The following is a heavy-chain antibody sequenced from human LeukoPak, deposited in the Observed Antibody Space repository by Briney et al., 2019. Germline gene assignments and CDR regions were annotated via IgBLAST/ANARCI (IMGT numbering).Heavy chain of an antibody. Sequence: GGSLRLSCAASGFTFSSYSMNWVRQAPGKGLEWVSSISSSSSYIYYADSVKGRFTISRDNAKNSLYLQMNSLRAEDTAVYYCAGYGSGIDAFDIWGQGTMVTVSS. V-gene: IGHV3-21*01. CDR1: GFTFSSYS. D-gene: IGHD3-10*01. CDR3: AGYGSGIDAFDI. CDR2: ISSSSSYI. J-gene: IGHJ3*02.